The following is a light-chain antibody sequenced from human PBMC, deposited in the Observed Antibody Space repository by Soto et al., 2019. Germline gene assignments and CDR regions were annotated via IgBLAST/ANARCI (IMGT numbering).Light chain of an antibody. Sequence: SALTQPASVSGSLGQSITISCTGTTRDIAGYNYISCYLQLPGKAPKLMIYQVTIRPSGISNRFSGSKSGNTASLTISGLQAEDEADYYCTSFSSSTSLYVFGTGTKVTVL. V-gene: IGLV2-14*01. CDR3: TSFSSSTSLYV. J-gene: IGLJ1*01. CDR1: TRDIAGYNY. CDR2: QVT.